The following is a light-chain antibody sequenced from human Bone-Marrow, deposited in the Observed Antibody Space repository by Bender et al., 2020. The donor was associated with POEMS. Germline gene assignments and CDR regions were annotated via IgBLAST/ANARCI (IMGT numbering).Light chain of an antibody. CDR3: QSYDNSLIGV. CDR2: NTD. Sequence: QSVLTQPPSASGTPGQRVTISCSGGYSNIGRDRVTWYQQLPGTAPKLLVYNTDQRPSGVPGRFSGSKSGTSATLAISGLQSEDEADYYCQSYDNSLIGVFGGGTKLTVL. V-gene: IGLV1-44*01. J-gene: IGLJ2*01. CDR1: YSNIGRDR.